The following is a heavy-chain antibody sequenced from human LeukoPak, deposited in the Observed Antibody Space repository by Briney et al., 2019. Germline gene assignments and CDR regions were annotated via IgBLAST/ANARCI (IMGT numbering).Heavy chain of an antibody. V-gene: IGHV3-30-3*01. CDR1: GFTFSSYA. Sequence: GGSLRLSCAASGFTFSSYAMHWVRQAPGKGLEWVAVISYDGSNKYYADSVKGRFTISRDNSKNTLYLQMNSLRAEDTAVYYCARDGGDIVVVPAAIWGQETLVTVSS. J-gene: IGHJ4*02. CDR3: ARDGGDIVVVPAAI. D-gene: IGHD2-2*02. CDR2: ISYDGSNK.